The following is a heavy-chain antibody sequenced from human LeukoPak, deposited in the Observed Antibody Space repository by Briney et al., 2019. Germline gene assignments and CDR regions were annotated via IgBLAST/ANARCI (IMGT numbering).Heavy chain of an antibody. CDR3: ARDNYGSGRGLYYFDN. V-gene: IGHV3-48*01. D-gene: IGHD3-10*01. J-gene: IGHJ4*02. Sequence: GGSLRLSCTASGFIFSSSAMSWVRQAPGKGLEWVSYISSDSTTIYYPHSVRGRFTISRDNAKSSLYLQMNSLRAEDTAVYFCARDNYGSGRGLYYFDNWGQGTLVTVSS. CDR1: GFIFSSSA. CDR2: ISSDSTTI.